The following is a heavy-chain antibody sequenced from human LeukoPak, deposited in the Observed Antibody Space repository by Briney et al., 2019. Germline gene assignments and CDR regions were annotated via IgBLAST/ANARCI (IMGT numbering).Heavy chain of an antibody. CDR3: ARDGIRGYYWAFDY. Sequence: GGSLRLSCAASGFTFSSYGMHWVRQAPGKGLEWVAVIWYDGSNKYYADSVKGRFTISRDNSKNTLYLQMNSLRAEDTAVYYCARDGIRGYYWAFDYCGQGTLVTVSS. CDR2: IWYDGSNK. CDR1: GFTFSSYG. V-gene: IGHV3-33*01. J-gene: IGHJ4*02. D-gene: IGHD3-22*01.